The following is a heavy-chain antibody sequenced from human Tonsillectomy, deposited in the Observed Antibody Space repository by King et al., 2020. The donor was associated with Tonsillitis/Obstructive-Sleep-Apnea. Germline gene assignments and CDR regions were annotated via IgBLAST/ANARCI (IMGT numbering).Heavy chain of an antibody. D-gene: IGHD2-2*01. Sequence: VQLVESGGGLVQPGGSLRLSCAASGFTFSSYWMNWVRQAPGKGLEWVANIKQDGSETYYVDSVKGRFTISRDNAKNSLYLQMNSLRAEDTAVYYCASPTYCTGTICYPFDYWGQGTLVTVSS. CDR1: GFTFSSYW. J-gene: IGHJ4*02. V-gene: IGHV3-7*02. CDR3: ASPTYCTGTICYPFDY. CDR2: IKQDGSET.